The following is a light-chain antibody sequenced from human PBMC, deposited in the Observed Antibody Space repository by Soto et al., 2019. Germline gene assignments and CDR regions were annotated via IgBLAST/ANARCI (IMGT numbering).Light chain of an antibody. J-gene: IGLJ2*01. Sequence: QSALTQPASVSGSPGQSITISCTGTSSDVGGYKDVSWYQQHPGKAPKLIIYEVTNRPSGVSNRFSGSKSGNTASLSISGLQAEDEADYYCGSYTSDNICVVFGGGTKVTVL. CDR3: GSYTSDNICVV. CDR1: SSDVGGYKD. V-gene: IGLV2-14*01. CDR2: EVT.